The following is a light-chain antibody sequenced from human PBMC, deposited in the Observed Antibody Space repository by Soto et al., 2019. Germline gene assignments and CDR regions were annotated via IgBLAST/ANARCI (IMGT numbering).Light chain of an antibody. CDR2: WAS. CDR1: QILLYSSNNKNY. CDR3: HQYFTTHRT. J-gene: IGKJ1*01. V-gene: IGKV4-1*01. Sequence: DIVMTQAPDSLAVSLAESPTINWKASQILLYSSNNKNYLAWYKQKPGQPPKLLISWASTRESGVPARFSGSGSGTDFNLTISSLQAEDVAVYYCHQYFTTHRTFGQGTKVDIK.